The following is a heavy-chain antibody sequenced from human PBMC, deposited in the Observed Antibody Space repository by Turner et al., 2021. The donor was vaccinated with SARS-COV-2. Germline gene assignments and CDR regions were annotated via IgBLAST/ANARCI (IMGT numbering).Heavy chain of an antibody. V-gene: IGHV1-69*01. D-gene: IGHD1-20*01. Sequence: QVQLVQSGAEVKQPVSSVKVSCTASGGTFSSYAISWGLQAPGQGLEWMGGIIPNFGKANHAQKFQGRVTNTADESTSTAYMELSSLRSEDTDVYYCARPSGINGITEWFDPWGQGTLVTVSS. CDR1: GGTFSSYA. J-gene: IGHJ5*02. CDR2: IIPNFGKA. CDR3: ARPSGINGITEWFDP.